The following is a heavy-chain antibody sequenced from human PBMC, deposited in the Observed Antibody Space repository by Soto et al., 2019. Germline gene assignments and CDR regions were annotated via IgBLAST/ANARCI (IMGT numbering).Heavy chain of an antibody. D-gene: IGHD3-3*01. CDR1: GFTFSSYG. CDR2: ISYDGSNK. V-gene: IGHV3-30*18. Sequence: GGSLRLSCAASGFTFSSYGMHWVRQAPGKGLEWVAVISYDGSNKYYADSVKGRFTISRDNSKNTLYLQMNSLRAEDTAVYYCAKDQRIDFWSGYYPFDYWGQGTLVTVSS. CDR3: AKDQRIDFWSGYYPFDY. J-gene: IGHJ4*02.